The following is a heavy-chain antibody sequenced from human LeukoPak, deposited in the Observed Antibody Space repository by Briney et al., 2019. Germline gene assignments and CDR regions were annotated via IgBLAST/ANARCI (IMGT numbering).Heavy chain of an antibody. V-gene: IGHV1-24*01. CDR1: GYTFTSYG. Sequence: GASVKVSCKASGYTFTSYGISWVRQAPGKGLEWMGGFDPEDGETIYAQKFQGRVTMTEDTSTDTAYMELSSLRSEDTAVYYCATGGKTGLDYWGQGTLVTVSS. D-gene: IGHD7-27*01. J-gene: IGHJ4*02. CDR3: ATGGKTGLDY. CDR2: FDPEDGET.